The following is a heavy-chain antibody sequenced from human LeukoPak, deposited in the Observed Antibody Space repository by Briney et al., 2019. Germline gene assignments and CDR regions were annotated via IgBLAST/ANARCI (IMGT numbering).Heavy chain of an antibody. D-gene: IGHD5-18*01. CDR3: ARHLRLWQNWFDP. J-gene: IGHJ5*02. Sequence: PGESLKISCKGSGYRFTNYWIGWVRQMPGKGLEWMGIIYPGDSDTRYSPSFQGQVTISADKSISTAYLQWSSLKASDTAMYYCARHLRLWQNWFDPWGQGTLVTVSS. V-gene: IGHV5-51*01. CDR1: GYRFTNYW. CDR2: IYPGDSDT.